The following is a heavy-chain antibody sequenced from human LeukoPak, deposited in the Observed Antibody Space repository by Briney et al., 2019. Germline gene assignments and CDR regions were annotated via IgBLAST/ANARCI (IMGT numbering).Heavy chain of an antibody. CDR3: ARGGSTGTNLNWVDP. Sequence: SETLSLTCNVSGGSISSDYWTWIRQPPGRGLEWIGNIYCSGSTNYNPSLKSRVTISVDTSKNQFSLKLSSVTAADTAVYYCARGGSTGTNLNWVDPWGQGTLVTVSS. V-gene: IGHV4-59*01. J-gene: IGHJ5*02. CDR1: GGSISSDY. CDR2: IYCSGST. D-gene: IGHD1-1*01.